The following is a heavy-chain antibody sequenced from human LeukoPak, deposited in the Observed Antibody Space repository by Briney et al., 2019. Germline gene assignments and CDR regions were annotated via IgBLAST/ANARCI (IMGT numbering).Heavy chain of an antibody. D-gene: IGHD3-10*01. CDR1: GGTFSSYA. CDR2: IIPIFGTA. Sequence: SVKVSCKASGGTFSSYAISWVRQAPGQGFEWMGGIIPIFGTANYAQKFQGRVTITADESTSTAYMELSSLRSEDTAVYYCARDRAVSSGSYSGYFDYWGQGTLVTVSS. J-gene: IGHJ4*02. CDR3: ARDRAVSSGSYSGYFDY. V-gene: IGHV1-69*13.